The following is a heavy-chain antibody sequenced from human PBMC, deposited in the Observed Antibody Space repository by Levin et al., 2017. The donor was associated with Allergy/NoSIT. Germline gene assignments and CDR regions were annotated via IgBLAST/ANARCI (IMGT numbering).Heavy chain of an antibody. D-gene: IGHD5/OR15-5a*01. CDR2: ISHSGST. CDR3: ARRSRPRGYYYYYMDV. Sequence: SETLSLTCAVYGGSFSGYYWSWIRQPPGKGLEWIGEISHSGSTTYNPSLKSRVTISLDTSKNQFSLKLSSVTAADTAVYYCARRSRPRGYYYYYMDVWGKGTTVTDSS. J-gene: IGHJ6*03. CDR1: GGSFSGYY. V-gene: IGHV4-34*01.